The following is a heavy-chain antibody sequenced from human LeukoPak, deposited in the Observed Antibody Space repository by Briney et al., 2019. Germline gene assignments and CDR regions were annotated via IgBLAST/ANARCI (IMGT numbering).Heavy chain of an antibody. J-gene: IGHJ4*02. Sequence: PSETRSLTCTISDGSIRSYYWNWIRQSPGKGLEWIGHIHYSGSTHYNPSLQSRVSISIDTSKKHFSLNLRSVTAVDTAVYYCARWGHFDTSGYFVVDYWGQGTLVTVSS. CDR1: DGSIRSYY. V-gene: IGHV4-59*01. CDR3: ARWGHFDTSGYFVVDY. CDR2: IHYSGST. D-gene: IGHD3-22*01.